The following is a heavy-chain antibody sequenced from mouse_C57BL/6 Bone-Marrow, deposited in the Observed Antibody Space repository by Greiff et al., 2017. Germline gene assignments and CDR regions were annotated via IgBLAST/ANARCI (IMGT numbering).Heavy chain of an antibody. J-gene: IGHJ1*03. CDR3: TTHTFITTVLADWYFDV. V-gene: IGHV14-4*01. CDR1: GFNIKDDY. Sequence: VQLQQSGAELVRPGASVKLSCTASGFNIKDDYMHWVKQRPEQGLEWIGWIDPENGDTEYASKFQGKATIPADTSYNTAYLQLSSLTSEDTAGYYWTTHTFITTVLADWYFDVWGTGTTVTVSS. CDR2: IDPENGDT. D-gene: IGHD1-1*01.